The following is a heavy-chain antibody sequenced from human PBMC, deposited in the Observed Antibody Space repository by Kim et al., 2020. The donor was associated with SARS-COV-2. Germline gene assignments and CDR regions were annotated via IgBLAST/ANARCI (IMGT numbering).Heavy chain of an antibody. Sequence: GESLKISCRAFGHISTTYWIGWVRQMPGKGLEWVGVIYLGHSDTRYSPSFQGQVTISADMSVSTAYLQWASLKASDTAVYFCARHYYLDNPAYTLDVWGQ. J-gene: IGHJ6*02. D-gene: IGHD3-22*01. V-gene: IGHV5-51*01. CDR3: ARHYYLDNPAYTLDV. CDR2: IYLGHSDT. CDR1: GHISTTYW.